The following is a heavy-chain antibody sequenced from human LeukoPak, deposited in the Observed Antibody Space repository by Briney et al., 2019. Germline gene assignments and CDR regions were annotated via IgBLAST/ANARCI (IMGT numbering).Heavy chain of an antibody. CDR3: AKGFGSYYSSGVYMAY. J-gene: IGHJ4*02. V-gene: IGHV3-30*02. CDR2: IRYDGSNK. CDR1: GFTFSSYG. D-gene: IGHD1-26*01. Sequence: GGSLRLSCAASGFTFSSYGMHWVRQAPGKGLEWVAFIRYDGSNKYNADSVKGRFTISRDNSKKTLYLQMKSLRAEDTAVYYCAKGFGSYYSSGVYMAYWGQGTLVTVSS.